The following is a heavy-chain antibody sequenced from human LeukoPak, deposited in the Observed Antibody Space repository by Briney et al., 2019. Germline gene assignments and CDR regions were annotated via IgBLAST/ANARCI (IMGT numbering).Heavy chain of an antibody. V-gene: IGHV4-34*01. CDR2: INHSGST. CDR3: ARGALGTPAANYFDY. D-gene: IGHD2-2*01. Sequence: SETLSLTCAVYGGSFSGYYWSWIRQPPGKGLEWIGEINHSGSTNYNPSLMSRVTISVDTSKNQFSLKLSSVTAADTAVYYCARGALGTPAANYFDYWGQGTLVTVSS. J-gene: IGHJ4*02. CDR1: GGSFSGYY.